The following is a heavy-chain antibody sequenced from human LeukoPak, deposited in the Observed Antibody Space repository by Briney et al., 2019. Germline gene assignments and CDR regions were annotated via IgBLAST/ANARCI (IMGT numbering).Heavy chain of an antibody. CDR3: ARGGDDY. D-gene: IGHD2-21*01. V-gene: IGHV3-74*01. Sequence: GGSLRLSCAASGFTFSSVWMYWARQAPGKGPQWVSIINPDGSTTGYADSVKGRFTISRDNAKNMLYLQMNNLRTEDTAMYICARGGDDYWGQGTLVTVSS. J-gene: IGHJ4*02. CDR1: GFTFSSVW. CDR2: INPDGSTT.